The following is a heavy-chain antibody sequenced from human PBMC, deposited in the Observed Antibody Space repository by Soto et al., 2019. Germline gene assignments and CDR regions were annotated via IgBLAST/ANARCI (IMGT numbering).Heavy chain of an antibody. J-gene: IGHJ6*02. Sequence: QVQLVQSGAEVKKPGSSVKVSCKASGGTFSSYAISWVRQAPGQWLEWMGGIIPIFGTANYAQKFQGRVTITAGESTSTAYMELSSLSSEDTAVYYCAVTVTTHSVMDVWGQGTTVTVSS. CDR2: IIPIFGTA. D-gene: IGHD4-17*01. V-gene: IGHV1-69*01. CDR1: GGTFSSYA. CDR3: AVTVTTHSVMDV.